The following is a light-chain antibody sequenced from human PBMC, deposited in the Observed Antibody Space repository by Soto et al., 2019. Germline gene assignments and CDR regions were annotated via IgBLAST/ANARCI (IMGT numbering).Light chain of an antibody. CDR2: WAS. J-gene: IGKJ2*01. CDR1: QSVLYSSNNKNH. Sequence: DTVLTQSPDSLAVSLGERATINCKSSQSVLYSSNNKNHLAWYQQKPGQPPKLLIYWASTRESGVPDRFSGSGSGTDFTLTISSLQAEDVAVYYCQQYYSIPYTFGQGTKLEIK. V-gene: IGKV4-1*01. CDR3: QQYYSIPYT.